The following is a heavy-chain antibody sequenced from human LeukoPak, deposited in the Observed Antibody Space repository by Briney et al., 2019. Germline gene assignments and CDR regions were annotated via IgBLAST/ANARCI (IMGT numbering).Heavy chain of an antibody. CDR1: GGPISGYY. D-gene: IGHD3-10*01. CDR3: AKQPYGRDWFDP. Sequence: SETLSLTCTVSGGPISGYYWSWIRQAPGKGLEWIGNFYYSGITNYNPSLKSRVTILVDTAKNQFSLKLSSVTATDTAFYYCAKQPYGRDWFDPWGQGTLVTVSS. V-gene: IGHV4-59*08. J-gene: IGHJ5*02. CDR2: FYYSGIT.